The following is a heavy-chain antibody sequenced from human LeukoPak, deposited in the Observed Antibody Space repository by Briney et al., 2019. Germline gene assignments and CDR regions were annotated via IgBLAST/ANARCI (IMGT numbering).Heavy chain of an antibody. CDR3: AIIDSSSLGSHH. CDR1: GGTFSSYA. V-gene: IGHV1-69*05. J-gene: IGHJ4*02. CDR2: IIPIFGTA. Sequence: ASVKVSCKASGGTFSSYAISWVRQAPGQGFEWMGGIIPIFGTANYAQKFQGRVTITTDESTSTAYMELSSLRSEDTAVYYCAIIDSSSLGSHHWGQGTLVTVSS. D-gene: IGHD6-6*01.